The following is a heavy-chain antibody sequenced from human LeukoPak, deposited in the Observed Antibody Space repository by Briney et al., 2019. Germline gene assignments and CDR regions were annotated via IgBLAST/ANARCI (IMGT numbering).Heavy chain of an antibody. CDR3: ARARGSGSYTLFDY. D-gene: IGHD3-10*01. CDR2: IYTSGST. J-gene: IGHJ4*02. CDR1: GGSISSGSYY. Sequence: SQTLSLTCTVSGGSISSGSYYWSWIRQPAGRGLEWIGRIYTSGSTNYNPSLKSRVTISVDTSKNQFSLKLSSVTAADTAVYYCARARGSGSYTLFDYWGQGTLVTVSS. V-gene: IGHV4-61*02.